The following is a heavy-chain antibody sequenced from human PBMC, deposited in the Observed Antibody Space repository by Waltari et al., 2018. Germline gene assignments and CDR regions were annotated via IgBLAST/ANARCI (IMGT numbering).Heavy chain of an antibody. CDR1: GGSISSSSYY. J-gene: IGHJ4*02. D-gene: IGHD2-15*01. Sequence: QLQLQESGPGLVKPSETLSLTCTVSGGSISSSSYYWGWIRQPPGKGLEWIGSIYYSGRTYYNPSLKSRVTISVDTSKNQFSLKLSSVTAADTAVYYCASHIVVVVAAPPPGVWGQGTLVTVSS. CDR2: IYYSGRT. V-gene: IGHV4-39*07. CDR3: ASHIVVVVAAPPPGV.